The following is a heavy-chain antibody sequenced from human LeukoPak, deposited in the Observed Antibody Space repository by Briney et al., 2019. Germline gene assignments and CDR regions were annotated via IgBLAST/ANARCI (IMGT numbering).Heavy chain of an antibody. D-gene: IGHD5-24*01. J-gene: IGHJ5*02. CDR3: AREGGGHNSWFDP. Sequence: GGSLRLCCAASGFTVSSNYMSWVRQAPGNGLEWVSVIYSGGSTYYADSVKGRFCISRDNYKYTLYLQMNGLIAEDTAVYYCAREGGGHNSWFDPWVQATLVPVSS. V-gene: IGHV3-53*01. CDR2: IYSGGST. CDR1: GFTVSSNY.